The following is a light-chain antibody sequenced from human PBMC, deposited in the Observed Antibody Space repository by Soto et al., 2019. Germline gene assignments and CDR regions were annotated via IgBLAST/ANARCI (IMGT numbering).Light chain of an antibody. V-gene: IGKV3-20*01. Sequence: IVLTQSPRTLSLSPGERATLSCRASQSVRSTYLAWYQQRPGQAPRLLIYGASSRATGIPDRFSGSGSGTDFTLTISRLEPEYFAVYYCQQYDSSPITVGQGTRLEIK. J-gene: IGKJ5*01. CDR1: QSVRSTY. CDR2: GAS. CDR3: QQYDSSPIT.